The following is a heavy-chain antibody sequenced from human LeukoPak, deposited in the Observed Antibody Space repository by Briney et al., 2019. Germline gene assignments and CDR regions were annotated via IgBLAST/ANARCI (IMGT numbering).Heavy chain of an antibody. Sequence: ASVKVSCKASGYTFTSYDINWVRQATGQGLEWMGWMNPNSGNTGYAQKFQGRVTMTRNTSISTAYMELSSLRSEDTAVYYCARGLSMIITLPLGYWGQGTLVTVSS. CDR3: ARGLSMIITLPLGY. J-gene: IGHJ4*02. CDR1: GYTFTSYD. V-gene: IGHV1-8*01. CDR2: MNPNSGNT. D-gene: IGHD5/OR15-5a*01.